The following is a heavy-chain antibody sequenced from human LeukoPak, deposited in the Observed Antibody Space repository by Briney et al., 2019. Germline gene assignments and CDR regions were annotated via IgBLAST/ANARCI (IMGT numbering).Heavy chain of an antibody. Sequence: SVKVSCKASGGTFSSYAISWVRQAPGQGLEWVGRIIPILGIANYAQKFQGRVTITADKSTSTAYMELSSLRSEDTAVYYCAREYSHSYYYYGMDVWGQGTTVTVSS. CDR1: GGTFSSYA. D-gene: IGHD6-13*01. V-gene: IGHV1-69*04. CDR2: IIPILGIA. CDR3: AREYSHSYYYYGMDV. J-gene: IGHJ6*02.